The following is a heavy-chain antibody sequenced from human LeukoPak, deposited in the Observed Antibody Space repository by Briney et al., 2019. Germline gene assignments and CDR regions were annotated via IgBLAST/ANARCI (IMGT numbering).Heavy chain of an antibody. CDR3: ASDKGYSNNYFDY. CDR2: IYYSGST. Sequence: PSETLSLTCTVSGGSISSYYWSWIRQPPGKGLEWIGYIYYSGSTYYNSSLKSRVTISVDTSKNQFSLKLSSMTAADTAVYYCASDKGYSNNYFDYWGQGTLVTVSS. D-gene: IGHD6-13*01. V-gene: IGHV4-59*08. J-gene: IGHJ4*02. CDR1: GGSISSYY.